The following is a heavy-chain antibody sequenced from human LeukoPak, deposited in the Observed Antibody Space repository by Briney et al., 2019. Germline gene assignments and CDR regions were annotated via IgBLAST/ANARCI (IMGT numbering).Heavy chain of an antibody. J-gene: IGHJ6*03. Sequence: SETLSLTCTVSGGSITSSTYYWGWIRQTPGKGLEWIGSFYNSGTTYYTPSLKSRVTISVDTSKNQFSLKLSSVTAADTAVYYCARDLPSITMVRGVIIHYYYYMDVWGKGTTVTISS. CDR2: FYNSGTT. CDR3: ARDLPSITMVRGVIIHYYYYMDV. CDR1: GGSITSSTYY. D-gene: IGHD3-10*01. V-gene: IGHV4-39*07.